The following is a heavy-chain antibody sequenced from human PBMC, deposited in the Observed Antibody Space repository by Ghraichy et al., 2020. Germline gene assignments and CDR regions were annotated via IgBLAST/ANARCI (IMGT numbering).Heavy chain of an antibody. J-gene: IGHJ3*02. CDR3: ARKMGGVIGAFDI. D-gene: IGHD3-10*01. V-gene: IGHV3-7*01. Sequence: GGSLRLSCAASGFTFSSYWMSWVRQAPGKGLEWVANIKQDGSEKYYVDSVKGRFTISRDNAKNSLYLQMNSLRAEDTAVYYCARKMGGVIGAFDIWGQGTMVTVSS. CDR2: IKQDGSEK. CDR1: GFTFSSYW.